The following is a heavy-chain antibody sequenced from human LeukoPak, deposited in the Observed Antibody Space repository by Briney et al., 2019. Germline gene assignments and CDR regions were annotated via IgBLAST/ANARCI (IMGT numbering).Heavy chain of an antibody. V-gene: IGHV3-23*01. CDR2: ISDSAGST. Sequence: PGGSLRLSCAASGFTFDDYAMTSVRQAPGRGLEWVSTISDSAGSTYYADSVNGRFTISRDNARNSLYLQMNSLRAEDTAVYYCVRIPNSATFPNWFDAWAREPWSPSPQ. CDR3: VRIPNSATFPNWFDA. D-gene: IGHD2/OR15-2a*01. J-gene: IGHJ5*02. CDR1: GFTFDDYA.